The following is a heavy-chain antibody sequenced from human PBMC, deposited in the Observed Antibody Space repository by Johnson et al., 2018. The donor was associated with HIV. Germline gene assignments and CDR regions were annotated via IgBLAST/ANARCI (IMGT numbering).Heavy chain of an antibody. J-gene: IGHJ3*01. Sequence: MLLVESGGGVVQPGRSLRLSCAASGFTFSSYAMHWVRQAPGKGLEWVSRINSDGSNTTYTDSVKGRFTISRDNAKNTLYLQMNSLRAEDTAVYYCGRDLPGVYDAFELWGQGTKVTISS. CDR2: INSDGSNT. D-gene: IGHD7-27*01. V-gene: IGHV3-74*02. CDR3: GRDLPGVYDAFEL. CDR1: GFTFSSYA.